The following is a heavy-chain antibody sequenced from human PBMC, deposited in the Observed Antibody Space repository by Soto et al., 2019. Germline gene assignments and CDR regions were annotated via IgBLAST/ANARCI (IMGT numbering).Heavy chain of an antibody. CDR2: IIPILGIA. J-gene: IGHJ4*02. Sequence: ASVKVSCKASGGTFSSYTISWVRQAPGQGLEWMGRIIPILGIANYTQKFQGRVTIAADKSTSTAYMELSSLRSEDTAVYYCATITIFGVVRRDYFDYWGQGTLVTVSS. CDR1: GGTFSSYT. CDR3: ATITIFGVVRRDYFDY. D-gene: IGHD3-3*01. V-gene: IGHV1-69*02.